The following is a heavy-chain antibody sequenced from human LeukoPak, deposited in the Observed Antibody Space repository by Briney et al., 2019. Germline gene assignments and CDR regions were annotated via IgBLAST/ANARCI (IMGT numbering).Heavy chain of an antibody. Sequence: ASVKVSCKASGYAFTSYYMHWVRQAPGQGLELMGIINPSGGSTSYAQKFQGRVTMTRDTSTSTVYMELSSLRSEDTAVYYCARGVEMATNGGAFDIWGQGTMVTVSS. V-gene: IGHV1-46*01. J-gene: IGHJ3*02. CDR3: ARGVEMATNGGAFDI. CDR1: GYAFTSYY. CDR2: INPSGGST. D-gene: IGHD5-24*01.